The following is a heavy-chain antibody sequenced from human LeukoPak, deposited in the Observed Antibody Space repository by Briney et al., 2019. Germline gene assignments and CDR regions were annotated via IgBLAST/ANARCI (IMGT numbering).Heavy chain of an antibody. V-gene: IGHV3-23*01. CDR2: ISSGGTT. CDR3: AKDFSDYSNYYFDY. J-gene: IGHJ4*02. Sequence: GGTLRLSCAVSGFTFSNYGTGWVRQAPGKGLEWVSSISSGGTTYYADSVKGRFTISRDNSKNTLYLQMNSLRAEDTAVYYCAKDFSDYSNYYFDYWGQGTLVTVSS. CDR1: GFTFSNYG. D-gene: IGHD4-11*01.